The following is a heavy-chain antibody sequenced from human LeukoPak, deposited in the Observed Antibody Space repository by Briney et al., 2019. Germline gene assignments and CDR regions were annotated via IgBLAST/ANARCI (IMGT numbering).Heavy chain of an antibody. Sequence: ASVKVSCKASGGTFSSYAISWVRRAPGQGLEWMGWINPNRGGTDYAQKFQGRDTMTRDTSTSTAYMELSRLRYDDTAVFYCASGYRFRNWGQGTLVTVSS. J-gene: IGHJ4*02. D-gene: IGHD5-18*01. V-gene: IGHV1-2*02. CDR3: ASGYRFRN. CDR2: INPNRGGT. CDR1: GGTFSSYA.